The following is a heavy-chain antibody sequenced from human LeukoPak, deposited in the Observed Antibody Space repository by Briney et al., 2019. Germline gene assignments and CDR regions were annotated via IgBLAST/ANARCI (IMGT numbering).Heavy chain of an antibody. J-gene: IGHJ4*02. CDR2: ISGSGYSI. CDR3: AREGSSYPPSQPFYFDS. Sequence: GGSLRLSCAASGFTFSTDDMNWIRQAPGKGLEWVSYISGSGYSIYYADSVKGRFTISRDNANKSLYLQMNSLRVEDTAVYYCAREGSSYPPSQPFYFDSWGQGTLVTVSS. D-gene: IGHD3-10*01. CDR1: GFTFSTDD. V-gene: IGHV3-48*03.